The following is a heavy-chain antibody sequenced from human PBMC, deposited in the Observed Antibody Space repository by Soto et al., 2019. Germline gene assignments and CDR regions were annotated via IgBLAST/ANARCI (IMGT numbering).Heavy chain of an antibody. CDR3: ARGHPTPYIAAAGTEYYYYYMDV. D-gene: IGHD6-13*01. CDR1: GYTFTCYY. Sequence: ASVKVSCKASGYTFTCYYMHWVRQAPGQGLEWMGWINPNSGGTNYAQKFQGWVTMTRDTSISTAYMELSRLRSDDTAVYYCARGHPTPYIAAAGTEYYYYYMDVWGKGTTVTVSS. CDR2: INPNSGGT. J-gene: IGHJ6*03. V-gene: IGHV1-2*04.